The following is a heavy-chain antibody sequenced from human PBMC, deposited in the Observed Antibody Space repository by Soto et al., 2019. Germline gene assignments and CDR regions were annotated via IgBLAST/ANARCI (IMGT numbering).Heavy chain of an antibody. Sequence: QIQLVPSGDEVKKPGASVKVSCKASGYTFTSYGINWVRQAPGQGLEWMGWISAYNGNINYVEKFQGRVTMTTDTVTSTAYMELRSLRYDDTAVYYCARDYNSGWYSFDHWGQGTLVTAST. CDR3: ARDYNSGWYSFDH. J-gene: IGHJ4*02. CDR2: ISAYNGNI. CDR1: GYTFTSYG. V-gene: IGHV1-18*01. D-gene: IGHD6-19*01.